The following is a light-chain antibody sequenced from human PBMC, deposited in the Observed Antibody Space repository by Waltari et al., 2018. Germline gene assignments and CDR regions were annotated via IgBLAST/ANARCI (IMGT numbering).Light chain of an antibody. Sequence: LVLTQSPSASASLGASVTLPCTPSRWHSSYAIAWHQQQPEQGPRSWMMLKSAGSRSKGDGIPDRFSGSSSGAERYLTISSLQSEDEADYFCQTWGTGSWVFGGGTKLTVL. V-gene: IGLV4-69*01. J-gene: IGLJ3*02. CDR1: RWHSSYA. CDR3: QTWGTGSWV. CDR2: LKSAGSR.